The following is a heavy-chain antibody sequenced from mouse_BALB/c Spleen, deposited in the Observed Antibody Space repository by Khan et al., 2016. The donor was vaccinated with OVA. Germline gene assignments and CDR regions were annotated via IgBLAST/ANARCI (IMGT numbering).Heavy chain of an antibody. Sequence: QIQLVQSGPELKKPGETVKISCKASGYTFTNYGMNWVKQAPGKGLKWMGWINTYTGEQTYADDFKGRFAFSLETSDNTAYLQINNLKNEDTATYFCARHYGFAYWGQVSMVTVSS. D-gene: IGHD1-2*01. J-gene: IGHJ3*01. CDR1: GYTFTNYG. CDR3: ARHYGFAY. CDR2: INTYTGEQ. V-gene: IGHV9-3-1*01.